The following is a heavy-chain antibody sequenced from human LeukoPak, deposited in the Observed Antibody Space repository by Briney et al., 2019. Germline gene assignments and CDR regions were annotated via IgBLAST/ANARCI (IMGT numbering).Heavy chain of an antibody. D-gene: IGHD5-18*01. Sequence: GGSLRLSCAASGFTVNNNYMSWVRQAPGKGLEWVSVIYSGDITYYADSVKGRFTISRDNSKNTLYLQMNSLRAEDTAVYYCARESGYNYGFPDYWGQGTLVTVSS. V-gene: IGHV3-53*01. CDR3: ARESGYNYGFPDY. CDR1: GFTVNNNY. J-gene: IGHJ4*02. CDR2: IYSGDIT.